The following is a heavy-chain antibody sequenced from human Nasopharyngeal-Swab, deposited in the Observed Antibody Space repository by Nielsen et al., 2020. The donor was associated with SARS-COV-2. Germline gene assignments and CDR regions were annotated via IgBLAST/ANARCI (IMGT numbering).Heavy chain of an antibody. D-gene: IGHD5-18*01. J-gene: IGHJ4*02. CDR2: IYYSGST. V-gene: IGHV4-61*01. CDR3: ARVGGYSYGYGTDY. CDR1: GGSVSSGSYY. Sequence: SETLSLTCTVSGGSVSSGSYYWSWIRQPPGKGLEWIGYIYYSGSTNYNPSLKSRVTIPVDTSKNQFSLKLSSVTAADTAVYYCARVGGYSYGYGTDYWGQGTLVTVSS.